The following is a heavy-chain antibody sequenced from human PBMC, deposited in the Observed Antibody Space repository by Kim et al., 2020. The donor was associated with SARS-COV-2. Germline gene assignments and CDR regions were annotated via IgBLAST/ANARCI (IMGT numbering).Heavy chain of an antibody. Sequence: AQKFQGRVTMTRDTSTSTVYMELSSLRSEDTAVYYCARDGVETAGTTPDYWGQGTLVTVSS. CDR3: ARDGVETAGTTPDY. V-gene: IGHV1-46*01. J-gene: IGHJ4*02. D-gene: IGHD1-1*01.